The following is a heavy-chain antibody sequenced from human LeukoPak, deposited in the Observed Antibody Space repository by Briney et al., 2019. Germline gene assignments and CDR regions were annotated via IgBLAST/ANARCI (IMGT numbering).Heavy chain of an antibody. V-gene: IGHV1-8*01. CDR1: GYTFTSYD. CDR3: AIRYGSGEKYYYYYYMDV. J-gene: IGHJ6*03. Sequence: ASVKVSCKASGYTFTSYDINWVRQATGQGLEWMGWMNPNSGNTGYAQKFQGRVAMTRNTSISTAYMELSSLRSEDTAVYYCAIRYGSGEKYYYYYYMDVWGKGTTVTVSS. CDR2: MNPNSGNT. D-gene: IGHD3-10*01.